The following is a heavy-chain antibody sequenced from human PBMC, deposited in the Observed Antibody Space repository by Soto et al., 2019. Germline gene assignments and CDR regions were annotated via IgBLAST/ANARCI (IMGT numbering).Heavy chain of an antibody. CDR2: IYWDGDE. CDR3: GRRTTAFDY. CDR1: GFSLSTSGVG. Sequence: QITLQESGPTLVKPRQTLTLTCTFSGFSLSTSGVGAGWIRQPPGKALEWLALIYWDGDERYSPSLQSRLTITKDTSKNQLVLTMANMDPVDTARYYCGRRTTAFDYWGQGTLVTVSS. D-gene: IGHD1-1*01. J-gene: IGHJ4*02. V-gene: IGHV2-5*02.